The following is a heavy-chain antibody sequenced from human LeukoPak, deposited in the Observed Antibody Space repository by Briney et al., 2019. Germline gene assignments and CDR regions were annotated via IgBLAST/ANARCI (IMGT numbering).Heavy chain of an antibody. D-gene: IGHD2-2*01. CDR3: ARDTGYCSSTSCPGPDFDY. CDR1: GFTFSSYS. CDR2: ISSSSSYI. Sequence: GGSLRLSCAASGFTFSSYSMNWVRQAPGKGLGWVSSISSSSSYIYYADSVKGRFTISRDNAKNSLYLQMNSLRAEDTAVYYCARDTGYCSSTSCPGPDFDYWGQGTLVTVSS. V-gene: IGHV3-21*01. J-gene: IGHJ4*02.